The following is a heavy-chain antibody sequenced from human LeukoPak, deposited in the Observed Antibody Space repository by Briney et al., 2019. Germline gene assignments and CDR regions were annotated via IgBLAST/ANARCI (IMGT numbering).Heavy chain of an antibody. D-gene: IGHD3-10*01. Sequence: GRSLRLSCAASGFTFSSYSIHWVRQAPDKGLEWVAVMSYGGRNAYYADSVKGRFTISRDNSKNTVYLQMNSLRAEDTAVYYCASGARPYGSGSIYFDYWGQGTLVTVSS. CDR1: GFTFSSYS. CDR2: MSYGGRNA. J-gene: IGHJ4*02. V-gene: IGHV3-30*03. CDR3: ASGARPYGSGSIYFDY.